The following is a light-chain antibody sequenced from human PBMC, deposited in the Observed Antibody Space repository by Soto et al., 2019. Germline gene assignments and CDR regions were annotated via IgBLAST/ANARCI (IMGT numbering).Light chain of an antibody. CDR3: QQSYITPRT. V-gene: IGKV1-39*01. CDR2: AAS. J-gene: IGKJ1*01. CDR1: QSISSY. Sequence: DIQMTQSPSSLSASVGDRVTITCRASQSISSYLNWYQQKPGKAPKLLIYAASSLQSGVPSRFSGSGSGTDFTLPISSLQPEDFATYYCQQSYITPRTFGHGTKVEIK.